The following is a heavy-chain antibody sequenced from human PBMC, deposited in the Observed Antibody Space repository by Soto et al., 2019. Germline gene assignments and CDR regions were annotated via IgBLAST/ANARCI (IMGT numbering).Heavy chain of an antibody. CDR2: ISGGGGGT. CDR3: AKGVTSGWSYYYGMDV. Sequence: SLRLSCAASEFTFSSYAMSWVRQAPGKGLEWVSAISGGGGGTYYADSVKGRFTISRDNSKNTLYLQMNSLRAEDTAVYYCAKGVTSGWSYYYGMDVWGQGTTVTVSS. CDR1: EFTFSSYA. V-gene: IGHV3-23*01. J-gene: IGHJ6*02. D-gene: IGHD6-19*01.